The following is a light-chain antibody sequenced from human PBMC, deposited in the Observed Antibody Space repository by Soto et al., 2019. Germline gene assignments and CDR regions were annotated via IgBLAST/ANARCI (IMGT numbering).Light chain of an antibody. V-gene: IGKV1-5*03. CDR1: QTISSW. Sequence: DIQMTQSPSTLSGSVGDRVTITCRASQTISSWLAWYQQKPGKATKLLIYKASTLKSGVPSRFSGSGSGTEFTLTISSLLSEDFAVYYCQQYIRWPLTFGGGTKVDIK. CDR3: QQYIRWPLT. CDR2: KAS. J-gene: IGKJ4*01.